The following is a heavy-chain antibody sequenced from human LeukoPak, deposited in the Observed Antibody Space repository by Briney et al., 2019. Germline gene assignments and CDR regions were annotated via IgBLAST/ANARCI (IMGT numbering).Heavy chain of an antibody. D-gene: IGHD4-17*01. CDR3: ARESIGDYDY. V-gene: IGHV3-64*01. CDR2: LSPDGAST. Sequence: QSGGSLRLSCAASGFTFSNHPMHWVRQAPGKGLESVSVLSPDGASTHYANSVKGRFTISRDNSKNTLHLQMGSLRVEDMAVYYCARESIGDYDYWGQGTLVTVSS. CDR1: GFTFSNHP. J-gene: IGHJ4*02.